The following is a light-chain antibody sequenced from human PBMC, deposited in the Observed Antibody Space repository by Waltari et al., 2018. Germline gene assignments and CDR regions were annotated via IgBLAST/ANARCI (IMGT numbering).Light chain of an antibody. CDR2: DAS. Sequence: EIVLTQSPATLSLSPGERATLSCRASQGVSSYLAWYQQKPGQAPRLLIYDASNRATGIPARFSGSGPGTDFTLTISSLEPEDFAVYYCQQYNHWSLISFGQGTRLEMK. CDR1: QGVSSY. V-gene: IGKV3D-11*01. CDR3: QQYNHWSLIS. J-gene: IGKJ5*01.